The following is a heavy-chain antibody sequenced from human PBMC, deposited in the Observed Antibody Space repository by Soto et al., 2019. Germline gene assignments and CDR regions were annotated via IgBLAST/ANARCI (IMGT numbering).Heavy chain of an antibody. J-gene: IGHJ4*02. Sequence: SETLSLTCAVYGGSFSGYYWSWIRQPPGKGLEWIGEINHSGSTNYNPSLKSRVTISVDTSKNQFSLKLSSVTAADTAVYYCARAPRYDFWSGYYRFDYWGQGALVTVSS. D-gene: IGHD3-3*01. V-gene: IGHV4-34*01. CDR2: INHSGST. CDR1: GGSFSGYY. CDR3: ARAPRYDFWSGYYRFDY.